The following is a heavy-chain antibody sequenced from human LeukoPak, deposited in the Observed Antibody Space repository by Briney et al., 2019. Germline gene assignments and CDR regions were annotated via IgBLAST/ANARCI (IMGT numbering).Heavy chain of an antibody. Sequence: GGSLRLSCAASGFTFSDYYMSWIRQAPGKGLEWVSYIRSSGSTIYYADSVKGRFTISRENAKNSLYLKMNSLRAEDTAVYYCARVDCSSTSCYEFDYWGQGTLVTVSS. J-gene: IGHJ4*02. CDR3: ARVDCSSTSCYEFDY. D-gene: IGHD2-2*01. CDR2: IRSSGSTI. CDR1: GFTFSDYY. V-gene: IGHV3-11*04.